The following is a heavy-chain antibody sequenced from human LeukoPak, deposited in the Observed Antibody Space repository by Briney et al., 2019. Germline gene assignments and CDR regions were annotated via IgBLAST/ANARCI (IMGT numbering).Heavy chain of an antibody. CDR2: IKQDGSEK. V-gene: IGHV3-7*01. J-gene: IGHJ4*02. D-gene: IGHD3-22*01. Sequence: GGSLRLSCAASGFTFSSYWMSWVRQAPGKGLEWVANIKQDGSEKYYVDSVKGRFTISRDNAKNSLYLQMNSLRAEDTAVYYCARGPYYYDSSGYYNYWGQGTLSPSPQ. CDR1: GFTFSSYW. CDR3: ARGPYYYDSSGYYNY.